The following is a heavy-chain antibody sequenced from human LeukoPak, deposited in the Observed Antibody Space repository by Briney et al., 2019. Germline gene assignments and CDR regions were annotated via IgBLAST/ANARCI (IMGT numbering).Heavy chain of an antibody. Sequence: ASVRVSCKASGYTFTSYDINWVRQATGQGLEWMGWMNPNSGNTGYAQKFQGRVTMTRNTSISTAYMELSSLRSEDTAVYYCARVFSYGGNWFDPWGQGTLVTVSS. CDR2: MNPNSGNT. V-gene: IGHV1-8*01. D-gene: IGHD5-18*01. J-gene: IGHJ5*02. CDR1: GYTFTSYD. CDR3: ARVFSYGGNWFDP.